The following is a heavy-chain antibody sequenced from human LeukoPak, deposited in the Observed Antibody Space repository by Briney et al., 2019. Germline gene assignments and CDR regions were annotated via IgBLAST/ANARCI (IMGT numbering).Heavy chain of an antibody. CDR1: GGSISSGDYY. CDR3: ATRLDCSSTSCYANFDY. CDR2: IYYSGST. Sequence: SQTLSLTCTVSGGSISSGDYYWSWIRQPPGKGLEWIGYIYYSGSTYYNPSLKGRVTISVDTSKNQFSLKLSSVTAADTAVYYCATRLDCSSTSCYANFDYWGQGTLVTVSS. J-gene: IGHJ4*02. V-gene: IGHV4-30-4*08. D-gene: IGHD2-2*01.